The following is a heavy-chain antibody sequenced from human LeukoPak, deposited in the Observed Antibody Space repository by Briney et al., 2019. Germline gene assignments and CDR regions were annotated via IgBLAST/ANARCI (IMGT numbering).Heavy chain of an antibody. J-gene: IGHJ4*02. D-gene: IGHD3-22*01. CDR1: GGSISGYF. CDR2: IYYSGST. V-gene: IGHV4-59*01. CDR3: ARWGSSGFDY. Sequence: SETLSLTCTVSGGSISGYFWSWIRQPPGKGLQWIGYIYYSGSTNYNPSLKSRVTTSVDTSNNKFSLKLSSVTAADTAVYYCARWGSSGFDYWGQGTLVTVFS.